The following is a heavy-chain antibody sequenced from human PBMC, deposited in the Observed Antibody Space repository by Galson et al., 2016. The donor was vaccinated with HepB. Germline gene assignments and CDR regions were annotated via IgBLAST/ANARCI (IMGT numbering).Heavy chain of an antibody. Sequence: ETLSLTCDVSGDSVRSGNYFWTWIRQLPGQGFEWIGHVQSSGSSIYGPSLKSRLRLSMDLSKNQFSRRLTSVTPADTAVYYCARAEGTSGGLTPAIKWFDPWGQGAPVTVSS. CDR3: ARAEGTSGGLTPAIKWFDP. D-gene: IGHD6-19*01. CDR1: GDSVRSGNYF. CDR2: VQSSGSS. J-gene: IGHJ5*02. V-gene: IGHV4-61*01.